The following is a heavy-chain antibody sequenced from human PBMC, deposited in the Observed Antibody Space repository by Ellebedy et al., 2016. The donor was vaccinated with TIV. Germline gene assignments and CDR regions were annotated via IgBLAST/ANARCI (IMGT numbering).Heavy chain of an antibody. CDR2: FYNSVNT. J-gene: IGHJ4*02. D-gene: IGHD3-10*01. Sequence: MPSETLSLTCAVSGGSISSYYWGWVRQPPGKGLEWIGYFYNSVNTNYNPSLKSRFTMSVDTSQNQVSLKLRSVTAADTAVYYCARFYESGSTEDYWGQGTLVIVSS. V-gene: IGHV4-59*08. CDR1: GGSISSYY. CDR3: ARFYESGSTEDY.